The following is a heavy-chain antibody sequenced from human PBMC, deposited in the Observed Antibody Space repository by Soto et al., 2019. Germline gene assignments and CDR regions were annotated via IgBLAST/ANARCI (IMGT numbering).Heavy chain of an antibody. J-gene: IGHJ4*03. CDR3: AKAAGDH. V-gene: IGHV1-69*01. D-gene: IGHD6-25*01. CDR2: IIPIFGIK. CDR1: GGTFNTYA. Sequence: QMQLVQSGAEVKERGSSVKISCKTSGGTFNTYALTWVRQAPGQGLEWIGGIIPIFGIKNVAQRFQGRVTINADESLTTAYMEMTSLSSDDTAVYYCAKAAGDHWGHGTLVNVSS.